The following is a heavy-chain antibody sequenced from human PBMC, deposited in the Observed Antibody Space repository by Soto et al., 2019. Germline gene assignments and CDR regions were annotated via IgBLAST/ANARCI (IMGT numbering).Heavy chain of an antibody. CDR2: TYYRSKWYS. Sequence: SHTLSLTCAISGDSVSSTSTAWSWIRQSPSRGLEWLGRTYYRSKWYSDYAVSVKSRITINPDTSKNQFSLQLKSVTPEDTAVYYCARGSYYSGWVWGQGTLVTVSS. CDR3: ARGSYYSGWV. V-gene: IGHV6-1*01. J-gene: IGHJ4*02. CDR1: GDSVSSTSTA. D-gene: IGHD6-19*01.